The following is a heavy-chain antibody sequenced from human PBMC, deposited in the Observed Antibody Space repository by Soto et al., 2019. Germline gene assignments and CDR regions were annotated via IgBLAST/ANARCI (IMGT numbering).Heavy chain of an antibody. Sequence: SETLSLTCTVSGGSISSYYWSWIRQPPGKGLEWLGYIYYSGSTNYNPSLKSRVTISVDTSMKQFSLKLTSVTAADTAVYCCAKDARLRSGLFDYWGQGTLVTVS. CDR3: AKDARLRSGLFDY. J-gene: IGHJ4*02. D-gene: IGHD3-10*02. CDR2: IYYSGST. V-gene: IGHV4-59*01. CDR1: GGSISSYY.